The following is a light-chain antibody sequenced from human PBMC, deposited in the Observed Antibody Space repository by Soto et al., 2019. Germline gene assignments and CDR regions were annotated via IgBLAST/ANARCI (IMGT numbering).Light chain of an antibody. V-gene: IGKV4-1*01. Sequence: DIVMTQSPDSLAVSLGERATINCKSSQSVFYSSNNKNYLAWYQQKPGQPPRLLIYWASARESGVPDRFSGSGSGTDFTLTISSLQAEDVAVYYCQQYYSTRLTFGGGTKVEIK. J-gene: IGKJ4*01. CDR3: QQYYSTRLT. CDR2: WAS. CDR1: QSVFYSSNNKNY.